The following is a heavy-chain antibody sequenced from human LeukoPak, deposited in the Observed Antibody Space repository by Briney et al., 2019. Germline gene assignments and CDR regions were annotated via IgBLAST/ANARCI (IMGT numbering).Heavy chain of an antibody. CDR3: ARVDGYSSGWWFDP. CDR1: GGSVSSGSYY. Sequence: PSETLSLTCTVSGGSVSSGSYYWSWIRQPPGKGLEWIGYIYYSGSTNYNPSLKSRVTISVDTSKNQFSLKLSSVTAADTAVYYCARVDGYSSGWWFDPWGQGTLVTVSS. V-gene: IGHV4-61*01. J-gene: IGHJ5*02. CDR2: IYYSGST. D-gene: IGHD6-19*01.